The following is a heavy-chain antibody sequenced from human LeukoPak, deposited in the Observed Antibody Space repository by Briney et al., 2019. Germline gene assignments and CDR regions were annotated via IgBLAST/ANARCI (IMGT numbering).Heavy chain of an antibody. CDR2: INSDGSST. D-gene: IGHD3-22*01. J-gene: IGHJ5*02. CDR3: ARVDPLYDSSGLTPA. Sequence: GGSLRLSCAASGFTFSSYWMHWVRQAPGKGLVWVSRINSDGSSTSYADSVKSRFTISRDNAKNTLYLQMNSLRAEDTAVYYCARVDPLYDSSGLTPAWGQGTLVTVSS. V-gene: IGHV3-74*01. CDR1: GFTFSSYW.